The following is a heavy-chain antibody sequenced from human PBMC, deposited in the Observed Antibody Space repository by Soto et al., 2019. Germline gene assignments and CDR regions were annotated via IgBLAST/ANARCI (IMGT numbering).Heavy chain of an antibody. CDR1: GFTFSSYA. CDR3: AKAYSYESSGYEGYFDY. D-gene: IGHD3-22*01. CDR2: ISGSGGST. Sequence: PGGSLRLSCAASGFTFSSYAMSWVRQAPGKGLEWVSGISGSGGSTYYADSVKGRFTISRDNSKNTLYLQMIRLRAEDTAVYYCAKAYSYESSGYEGYFDYWCQGCLVTVSS. V-gene: IGHV3-23*01. J-gene: IGHJ4*02.